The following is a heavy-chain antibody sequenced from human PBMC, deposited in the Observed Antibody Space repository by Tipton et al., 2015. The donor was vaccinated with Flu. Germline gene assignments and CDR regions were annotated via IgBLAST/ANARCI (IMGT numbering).Heavy chain of an antibody. CDR2: IGGGGATT. D-gene: IGHD6-19*01. CDR1: GFTFSSYG. CDR3: ARVIPEFVAGLSY. Sequence: SLRLSCAASGFTFSSYGMHWVRQAPGKGLEWVSAIGGGGATTYFADSVKGRFTISRDNIRNTLYLQMNSLRAEDTAIYYCARVIPEFVAGLSYWGQGTLVSVSS. J-gene: IGHJ4*02. V-gene: IGHV3-23*01.